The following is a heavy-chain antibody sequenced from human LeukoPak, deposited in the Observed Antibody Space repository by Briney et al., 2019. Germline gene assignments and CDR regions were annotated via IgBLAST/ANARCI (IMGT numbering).Heavy chain of an antibody. J-gene: IGHJ4*02. V-gene: IGHV3-7*05. CDR3: ARIGYSSSSLDY. CDR1: GFTFTNYW. Sequence: GGSLRLSCAASGFTFTNYWMSWARQAPGEGLEWVANIKQDGGQKYYMDSVKGRFTISRDNAKNSVYLQMNSLRLEDTAVYFCARIGYSSSSLDYWGQGTLVTVSS. CDR2: IKQDGGQK. D-gene: IGHD6-6*01.